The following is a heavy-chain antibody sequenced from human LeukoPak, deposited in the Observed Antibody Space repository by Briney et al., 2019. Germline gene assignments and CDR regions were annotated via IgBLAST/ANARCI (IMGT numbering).Heavy chain of an antibody. Sequence: GASVKVSCKASGYTFTGYYMHWVRQAPGQGLEWMGWINPNSGGTNYAQKFQGRVTMTRDTSISTACMELSRLRSDDTAAYYCASTHSSGQSYWGQGTLVTVSS. D-gene: IGHD3-22*01. J-gene: IGHJ4*02. CDR1: GYTFTGYY. V-gene: IGHV1-2*02. CDR3: ASTHSSGQSY. CDR2: INPNSGGT.